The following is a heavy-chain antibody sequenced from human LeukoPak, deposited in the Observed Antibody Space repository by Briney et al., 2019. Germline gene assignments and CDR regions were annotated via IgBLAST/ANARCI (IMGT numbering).Heavy chain of an antibody. Sequence: GGSLRLSCAASGFTFDDYAMHWVRQAPGKGLEWVSGISWNSGSIVYADSVKGRFTISRDNAKNSLYLQMNSLRAEDTALYYCAKATRVATIFQEFDYWGQGTLVTVSS. CDR2: ISWNSGSI. CDR1: GFTFDDYA. CDR3: AKATRVATIFQEFDY. V-gene: IGHV3-9*01. J-gene: IGHJ4*02. D-gene: IGHD5-12*01.